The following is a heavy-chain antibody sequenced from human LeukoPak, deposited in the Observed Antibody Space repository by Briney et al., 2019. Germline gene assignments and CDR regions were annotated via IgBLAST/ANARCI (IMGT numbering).Heavy chain of an antibody. Sequence: RASVKVSCKASGYTFSSYGITWVRQAPGQGLEWMGWISAYNGNTNYAQNLQGRVTITADESTSTAYMELSSLRSEDTAVYYCARGPAQGFEDEYFDYWGQGTLVTVSS. CDR2: ISAYNGNT. V-gene: IGHV1-18*01. D-gene: IGHD2-15*01. J-gene: IGHJ4*02. CDR1: GYTFSSYG. CDR3: ARGPAQGFEDEYFDY.